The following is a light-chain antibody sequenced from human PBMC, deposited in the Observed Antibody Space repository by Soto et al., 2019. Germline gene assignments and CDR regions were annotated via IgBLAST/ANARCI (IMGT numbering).Light chain of an antibody. J-gene: IGKJ4*01. CDR1: QSVSTS. Sequence: EIVLTQSPGTLSLSPGDRATLSCRASQSVSTSLAWYQQKPGQAPRLLIYGASSRATVIPDRFSGSGSGTYFTLTISRLEPEDFAVYYCQQYASSPPRTFGGGTKVEIQ. CDR3: QQYASSPPRT. CDR2: GAS. V-gene: IGKV3-20*01.